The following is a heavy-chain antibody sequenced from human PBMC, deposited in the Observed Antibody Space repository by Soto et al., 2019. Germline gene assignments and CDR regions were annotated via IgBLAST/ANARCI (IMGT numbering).Heavy chain of an antibody. D-gene: IGHD3-16*02. CDR3: GGGGRIMITFGGVIATRYYGMDV. CDR1: GFTFSSYA. V-gene: IGHV3-23*01. J-gene: IGHJ6*02. CDR2: ISGSGGST. Sequence: EVQLLESGGGLVQPGGSLRLSCAASGFTFSSYAMSWVRQAPGKGLEWVSAISGSGGSTYYADSVKGRFTISRDNSKNRLYLQMNSLRAEDTAVYYGGGGGRIMITFGGVIATRYYGMDVWGQGTTVTVSS.